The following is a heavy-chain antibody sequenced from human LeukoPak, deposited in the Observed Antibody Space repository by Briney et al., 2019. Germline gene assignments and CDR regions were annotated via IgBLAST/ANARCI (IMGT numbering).Heavy chain of an antibody. J-gene: IGHJ4*02. CDR2: IYYSGSS. D-gene: IGHD1-26*01. CDR1: GDSISGISYY. V-gene: IGHV4-39*01. CDR3: ARQGAVGATGFDF. Sequence: SETLSLTCSVSGDSISGISYYWGWIRQPPGKGLEWIGKIYYSGSSYNNPSLESRVVISLDTSRNQFSLKLTSVTATDTAVYYCARQGAVGATGFDFWGQGILVPVSS.